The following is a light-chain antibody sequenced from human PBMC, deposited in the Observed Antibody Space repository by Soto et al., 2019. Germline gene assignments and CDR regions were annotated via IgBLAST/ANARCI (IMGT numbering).Light chain of an antibody. CDR2: EVT. CDR1: SXDIGGYNA. Sequence: LTQPASVSGSPGQTITISCTGTSXDIGGYNAVSWYQHHPGKAPKLIIYEVTHRPSGVSDRFSASKSGNTASLTISGLQAEDEADYYCNSFRVSHLYVFGTGTKVTVL. CDR3: NSFRVSHLYV. V-gene: IGLV2-14*01. J-gene: IGLJ1*01.